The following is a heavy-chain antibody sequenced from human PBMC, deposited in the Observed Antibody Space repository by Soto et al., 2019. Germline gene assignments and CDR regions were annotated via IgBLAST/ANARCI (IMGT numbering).Heavy chain of an antibody. D-gene: IGHD3-22*01. V-gene: IGHV1-69*13. Sequence: SVKVSCKASGGTFSSYAISWVRQAPGQGLEWMGGIIPIFGTANYAQKFQGRVTITADESTSTAYMELSSLRSEDTAVYYCARHYYDSSGYYSNWLAPWGQGTLVTVSS. CDR1: GGTFSSYA. CDR3: ARHYYDSSGYYSNWLAP. J-gene: IGHJ5*02. CDR2: IIPIFGTA.